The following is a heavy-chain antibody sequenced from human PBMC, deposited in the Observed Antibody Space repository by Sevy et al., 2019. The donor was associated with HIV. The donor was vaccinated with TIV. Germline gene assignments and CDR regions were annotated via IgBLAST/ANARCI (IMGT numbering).Heavy chain of an antibody. Sequence: GGSLRLSCAASGFTFSSYGMHWVRQAPGKGLEWVAVISYDGSNKYYADSVKGRFTISRDNSKNTRYLQMNSLRAEDTAVYYCAKDLPISGWYGEVFDYWGQGTLVTVSS. CDR3: AKDLPISGWYGEVFDY. D-gene: IGHD6-19*01. V-gene: IGHV3-30*18. CDR2: ISYDGSNK. CDR1: GFTFSSYG. J-gene: IGHJ4*02.